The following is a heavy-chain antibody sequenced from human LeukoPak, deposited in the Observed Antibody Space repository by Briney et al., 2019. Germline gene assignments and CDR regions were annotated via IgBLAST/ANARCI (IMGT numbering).Heavy chain of an antibody. CDR3: ARSQGAYDT. V-gene: IGHV3-9*01. Sequence: GGSLRLSCAASGFTFDDYAMHWVRQAPGKGLEWVSGISWDSGSIGYADSVKGRFSISRDNAKNTLYLQMNSLRAEDTAVYYCARSQGAYDTWGQGTQVTVSS. CDR2: ISWDSGSI. CDR1: GFTFDDYA. D-gene: IGHD5-12*01. J-gene: IGHJ4*02.